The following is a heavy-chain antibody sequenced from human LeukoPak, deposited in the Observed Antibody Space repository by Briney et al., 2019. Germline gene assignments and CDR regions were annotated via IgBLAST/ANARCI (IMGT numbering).Heavy chain of an antibody. V-gene: IGHV1-2*02. CDR2: INPNSGGT. J-gene: IGHJ6*03. CDR1: GYTFTGYY. Sequence: GASVKVSCKASGYTFTGYYMHWVRQAPGQGLEWMGWINPNSGGTNYAQKFQGRVTMTRDTSISTAYMELSRLRSDDTAVYYCAIGTYEYYDILTGLTADGVYMDVWGKGTTVTVSS. D-gene: IGHD3-9*01. CDR3: AIGTYEYYDILTGLTADGVYMDV.